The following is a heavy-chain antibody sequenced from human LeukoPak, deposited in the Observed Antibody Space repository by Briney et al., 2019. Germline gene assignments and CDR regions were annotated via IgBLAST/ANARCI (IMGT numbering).Heavy chain of an antibody. D-gene: IGHD5-24*01. CDR1: GDSLTSHF. J-gene: IGHJ3*02. CDR2: VFHSGTT. Sequence: SETLSLTCIVSGDSLTSHFWSWLRQTPGKGLEWIGYVFHSGTTNYIPSLKSRVTISLDTSKKQFDLRLASVTAADTAVYYCARRMATVTDAFDIWGRGTMVSVSS. CDR3: ARRMATVTDAFDI. V-gene: IGHV4-59*08.